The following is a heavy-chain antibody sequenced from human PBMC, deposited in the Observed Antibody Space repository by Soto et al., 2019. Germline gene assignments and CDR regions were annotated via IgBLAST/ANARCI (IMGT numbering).Heavy chain of an antibody. CDR3: ARDWEVVTAYYYYYGMDV. J-gene: IGHJ6*02. D-gene: IGHD2-15*01. Sequence: GASVKVSCKASGYTFTSYYMHWVRQAPGQGLEWMGIINPSGGSTSYAQKFQGRVTMTRDTSTSTVYMELSSLRSEDTAVYYCARDWEVVTAYYYYYGMDVWGQGTTVTVSS. CDR2: INPSGGST. V-gene: IGHV1-46*01. CDR1: GYTFTSYY.